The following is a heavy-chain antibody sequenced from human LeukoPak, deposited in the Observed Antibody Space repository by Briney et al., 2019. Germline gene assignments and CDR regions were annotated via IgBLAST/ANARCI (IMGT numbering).Heavy chain of an antibody. J-gene: IGHJ5*02. CDR1: GGSIRTGGYY. CDR3: ARFQNDGDPRGTFDP. Sequence: SETLSLTCTVSGGSIRTGGYYWSWIRQQSGKGLEWIGYIYYSGSTYYNPSLKSRASVSIDTSKNQFSLKLSSVTAADTAVYYCARFQNDGDPRGTFDPWAREPWSPSPQ. V-gene: IGHV4-31*03. CDR2: IYYSGST. D-gene: IGHD4-17*01.